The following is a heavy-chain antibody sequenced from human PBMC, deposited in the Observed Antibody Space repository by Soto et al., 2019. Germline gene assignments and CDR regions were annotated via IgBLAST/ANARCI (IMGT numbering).Heavy chain of an antibody. CDR2: IYYSGRT. Sequence: QLQLQESGPGLVKPSGTLSLTCTVSGGSISGDYWGWIRQPPGKGLEWIATIYYSGRTFYNPSLESRVTIYVDTSRDQFSLKLTSVTAADTAVYYCARLPRTTTSGSGTDFWGQGTLVTVSS. CDR3: ARLPRTTTSGSGTDF. J-gene: IGHJ4*02. D-gene: IGHD3-10*01. V-gene: IGHV4-39*01. CDR1: GGSISGDY.